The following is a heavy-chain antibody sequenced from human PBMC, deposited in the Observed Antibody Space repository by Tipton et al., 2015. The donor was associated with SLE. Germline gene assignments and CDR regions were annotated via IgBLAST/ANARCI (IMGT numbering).Heavy chain of an antibody. Sequence: TLSLTCTVSGGSVTGYYWSWIRQPPGKGLEWIGYVYYSGTTNYNPSLKSRLTISIDRSKDLFSLRLTSVTAADTAVYFCARHLIGGSVSSPFDYWGQGALVTVSS. CDR3: ARHLIGGSVSSPFDY. D-gene: IGHD6-6*01. J-gene: IGHJ4*02. V-gene: IGHV4-59*02. CDR2: VYYSGTT. CDR1: GGSVTGYY.